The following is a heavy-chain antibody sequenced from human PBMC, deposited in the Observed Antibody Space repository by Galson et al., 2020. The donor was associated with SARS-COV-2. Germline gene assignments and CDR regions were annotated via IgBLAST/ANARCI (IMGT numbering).Heavy chain of an antibody. J-gene: IGHJ6*03. CDR3: ARRGRVSGSYYMQSEEDYYYYMDV. D-gene: IGHD1-26*01. CDR2: IYYSGST. V-gene: IGHV4-39*01. CDR1: GGSISSSSYY. Sequence: SETLSLTCTVSGGSISSSSYYWGWIRQPPGKGLEWIGSIYYSGSTYYNPSLKSRVTISVDTSKNQFSLKLSSVTAADTAVYYCARRGRVSGSYYMQSEEDYYYYMDVWGKGTTVTVSS.